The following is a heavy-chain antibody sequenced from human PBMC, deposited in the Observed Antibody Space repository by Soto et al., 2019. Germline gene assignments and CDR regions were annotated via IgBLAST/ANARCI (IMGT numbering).Heavy chain of an antibody. V-gene: IGHV4-34*01. D-gene: IGHD3-10*01. CDR1: DGSSNNYY. CDR2: INHSGST. J-gene: IGHJ4*02. Sequence: QVQLQQWGAGLLKPSETLSLTCAVYDGSSNNYYWSWIRQPPGKGLEWIGEINHSGSTNYNASLKSRVTISEDTSKNQFSLELRFVTAADTAVYYCARGGLIRGVLCYWGQVTLVTVAS. CDR3: ARGGLIRGVLCY.